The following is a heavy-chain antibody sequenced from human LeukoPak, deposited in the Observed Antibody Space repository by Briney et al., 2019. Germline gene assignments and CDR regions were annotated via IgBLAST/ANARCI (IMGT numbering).Heavy chain of an antibody. J-gene: IGHJ4*02. D-gene: IGHD7-27*01. Sequence: ASLKVSCTASVYTFTVYYIHCVRQAPGQGPEWMGWINPNSGGTNYAQKFQARVTLTRDTSISTAYIELSGLRSDDTAVYYCARDYPGMITGVEKYFFDYWGQGTLVTVSS. CDR3: ARDYPGMITGVEKYFFDY. V-gene: IGHV1-2*02. CDR2: INPNSGGT. CDR1: VYTFTVYY.